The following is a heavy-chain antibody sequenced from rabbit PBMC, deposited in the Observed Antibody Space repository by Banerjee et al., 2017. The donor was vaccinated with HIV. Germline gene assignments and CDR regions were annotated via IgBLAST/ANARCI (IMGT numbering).Heavy chain of an antibody. CDR2: IKTGSGSA. V-gene: IGHV1S7*01. D-gene: IGHD1-1*01. J-gene: IGHJ3*01. Sequence: VRQAPGKGLEWIGYIKTGSGSAYYASWVNGRFSISRENTQNTLYLQLNSLTAADTATYFCARLYAGSSGYLTLWGQGTLVTVS. CDR3: ARLYAGSSGYLTL.